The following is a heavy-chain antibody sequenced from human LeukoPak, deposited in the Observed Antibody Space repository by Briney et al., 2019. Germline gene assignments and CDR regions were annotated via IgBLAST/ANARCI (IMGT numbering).Heavy chain of an antibody. D-gene: IGHD1-7*01. CDR2: ISSSSSYI. CDR1: GFTFSSYS. CDR3: ARVANNWNYAPFDY. V-gene: IGHV3-21*01. Sequence: GGSLRLSCAASGFTFSSYSMNWVRQAPGKGLEWASSISSSSSYIYYADSVKGRFTISRDNAKNSLYLQMNSLRAEDTAVYYCARVANNWNYAPFDYWGQGTLVTVSS. J-gene: IGHJ4*02.